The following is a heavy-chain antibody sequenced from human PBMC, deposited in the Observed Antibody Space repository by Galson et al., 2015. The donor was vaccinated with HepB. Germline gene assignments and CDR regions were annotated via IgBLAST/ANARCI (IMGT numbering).Heavy chain of an antibody. J-gene: IGHJ4*02. CDR3: ATPRSTTGTDLVS. V-gene: IGHV1-24*01. D-gene: IGHD1-7*01. CDR1: GSTLTELS. Sequence: SVKVSCKVSGSTLTELSMNWVRQAPGQGLEWMGGFDPEDGETNYAQKFHGRVTMTEDTSTDTAYMELSSLRSEDTAVYYCATPRSTTGTDLVSWAQGPLVPVP. CDR2: FDPEDGET.